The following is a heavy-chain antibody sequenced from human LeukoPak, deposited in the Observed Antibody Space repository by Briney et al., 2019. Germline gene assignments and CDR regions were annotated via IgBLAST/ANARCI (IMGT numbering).Heavy chain of an antibody. V-gene: IGHV1-2*02. J-gene: IGHJ4*02. CDR1: GYTFTGYY. CDR3: ARGGSGSYYPFAY. D-gene: IGHD3-10*01. CDR2: INPNSGGR. Sequence: ASVKVSCKASGYTFTGYYMHWVRQAPGQGLEWMGWINPNSGGRNYAQKFQGRVTMTRDTSISTAYMELSRLRSDDTAVYYCARGGSGSYYPFAYWGQGTLVTVSS.